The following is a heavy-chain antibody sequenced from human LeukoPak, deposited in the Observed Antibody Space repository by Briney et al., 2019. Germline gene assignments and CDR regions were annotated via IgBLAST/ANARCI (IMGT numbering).Heavy chain of an antibody. V-gene: IGHV1-18*01. Sequence: ASVKASCKASGYTFTSYGISWVRQAPGQGLEWMGWISAYNGNTDYAQKLQGRVTMTTDTSTSTAYMELRSLRSDGTAVYYCASYPMVRGVISSAWGQGTLVTVSS. D-gene: IGHD3-10*01. CDR2: ISAYNGNT. J-gene: IGHJ5*02. CDR1: GYTFTSYG. CDR3: ASYPMVRGVISSA.